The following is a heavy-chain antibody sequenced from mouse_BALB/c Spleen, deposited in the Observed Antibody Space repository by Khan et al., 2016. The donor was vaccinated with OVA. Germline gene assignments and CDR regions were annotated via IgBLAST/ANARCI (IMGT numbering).Heavy chain of an antibody. J-gene: IGHJ2*01. CDR3: ARYNGPSFFDY. CDR2: IWAGGST. Sequence: QVQLKESGPGLVAPSQSLSITCTVTGFSLTSYAIHWIRQPPGKGLEWLGVIWAGGSTNYNSALMSRMSISKDNSKSHVFLKMNSLQTHETAMNYSARYNGPSFFDYWGQGTTLPVSS. CDR1: GFSLTSYA. V-gene: IGHV2-9*02. D-gene: IGHD1-3*01.